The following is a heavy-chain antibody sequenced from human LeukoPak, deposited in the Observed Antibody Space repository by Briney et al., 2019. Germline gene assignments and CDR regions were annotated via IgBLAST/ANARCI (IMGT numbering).Heavy chain of an antibody. CDR2: INHSGST. CDR3: ARSYYYDSSGSKDAFDI. Sequence: PSETLSLTCAVYGGSFSGCYWSWIRQPPGKGLEWIGEINHSGSTNYNPSLKSRVTISVDTSKNQFSLKLSSVTAADTAVYYCARSYYYDSSGSKDAFDIWGLGTMVTVSS. V-gene: IGHV4-34*01. J-gene: IGHJ3*02. D-gene: IGHD3-22*01. CDR1: GGSFSGCY.